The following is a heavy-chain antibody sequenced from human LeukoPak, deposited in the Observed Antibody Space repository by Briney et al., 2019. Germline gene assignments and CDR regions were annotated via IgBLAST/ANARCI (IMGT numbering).Heavy chain of an antibody. D-gene: IGHD6-13*01. Sequence: SVTVSCKASGGTFSSYATIWVRQAPGQGLDWMGRIIPILGIANYAQKFQGRVTITADKSTSTAYMELSSLRSEDTAVYYCARNPAAAGSDFDYWGQGTLVTVSS. CDR2: IIPILGIA. CDR3: ARNPAAAGSDFDY. CDR1: GGTFSSYA. V-gene: IGHV1-69*04. J-gene: IGHJ4*02.